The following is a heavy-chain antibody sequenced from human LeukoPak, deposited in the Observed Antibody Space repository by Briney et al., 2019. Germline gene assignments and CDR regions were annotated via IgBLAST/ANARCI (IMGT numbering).Heavy chain of an antibody. D-gene: IGHD3-16*02. Sequence: GGSLRLSCAASGFTFSSYSMNWVRQAPGKGLEWVSYISSSSSTIYYADSVKGRFTISRDNAKNSLYLQMNSLRAEDTAVYYCAKILSHYDYVWGSYRDFDYWGQGTLVTVSS. CDR1: GFTFSSYS. J-gene: IGHJ4*02. CDR3: AKILSHYDYVWGSYRDFDY. V-gene: IGHV3-48*01. CDR2: ISSSSSTI.